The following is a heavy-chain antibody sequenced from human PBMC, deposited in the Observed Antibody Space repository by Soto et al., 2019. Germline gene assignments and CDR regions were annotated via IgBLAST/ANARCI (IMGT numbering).Heavy chain of an antibody. CDR3: ARGHDPIVNYYFDY. CDR2: IYYSGST. J-gene: IGHJ4*02. CDR1: GGSISSGGYY. D-gene: IGHD1-20*01. V-gene: IGHV4-31*03. Sequence: SETLSLTCTVSGGSISSGGYYWSWIRQHPGKGLEWIGYIYYSGSTYYNPSLKSRVTISVDTSKNQFSLKLSSVTAADTAVYYCARGHDPIVNYYFDYWGQGTLVTVS.